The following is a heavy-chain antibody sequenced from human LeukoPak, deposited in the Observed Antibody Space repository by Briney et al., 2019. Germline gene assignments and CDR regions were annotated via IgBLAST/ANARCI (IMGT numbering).Heavy chain of an antibody. Sequence: GESLKISCKGSGYSFTSYWIGWVRQMPGKGLEWMGIIYPGDSDTRYSPSFQGQVTISADKSISTAYLQWSSLKASDTAMYYCARLSADSGYDKSPEDYWGQGTLVTVSS. V-gene: IGHV5-51*01. CDR3: ARLSADSGYDKSPEDY. CDR1: GYSFTSYW. D-gene: IGHD5-12*01. CDR2: IYPGDSDT. J-gene: IGHJ4*02.